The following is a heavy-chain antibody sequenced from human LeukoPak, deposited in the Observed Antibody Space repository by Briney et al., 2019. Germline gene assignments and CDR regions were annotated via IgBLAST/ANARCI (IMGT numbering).Heavy chain of an antibody. CDR1: GGTFSSYA. CDR2: IIPIFGTA. CDR3: ARDLRQVDTALATEYNWFDP. J-gene: IGHJ5*02. Sequence: GSSVKVSCKASGGTFSSYAISWVRQARGQGLEWMGRIIPIFGTANYAQKFQGRVTITTDESTSTAYMELSSLRSEDTAVYYCARDLRQVDTALATEYNWFDPSGQGTLVTVSS. V-gene: IGHV1-69*05. D-gene: IGHD5-18*01.